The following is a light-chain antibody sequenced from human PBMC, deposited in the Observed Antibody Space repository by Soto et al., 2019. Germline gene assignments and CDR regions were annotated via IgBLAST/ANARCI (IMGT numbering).Light chain of an antibody. Sequence: IQSPATLSMSPLQPSTLSCMASETVATNLAWYQQKPGQAPRLLISGASTRAAGISDRFRGGGSGTEFTLTITSLRSEDSGTYYCQQYFEWPPMTFGQGTKVDIK. CDR1: ETVATN. CDR2: GAS. V-gene: IGKV3-15*01. CDR3: QQYFEWPPMT. J-gene: IGKJ1*01.